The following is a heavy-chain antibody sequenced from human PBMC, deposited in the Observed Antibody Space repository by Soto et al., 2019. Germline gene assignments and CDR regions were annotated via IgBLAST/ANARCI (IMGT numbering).Heavy chain of an antibody. D-gene: IGHD6-13*01. Sequence: EVQLVESGGGLVQPGGSLRLSCAASGFTFISYTMNWVRQAPGKGLEWVSSISSSSTYIYYADSVKGRFTISRDNAKNSLYLQMNSLRAEDTAVYYCAGDKYSSSLYYYYAMDVWGQGTTVTVSS. CDR3: AGDKYSSSLYYYYAMDV. CDR1: GFTFISYT. J-gene: IGHJ6*02. CDR2: ISSSSTYI. V-gene: IGHV3-21*01.